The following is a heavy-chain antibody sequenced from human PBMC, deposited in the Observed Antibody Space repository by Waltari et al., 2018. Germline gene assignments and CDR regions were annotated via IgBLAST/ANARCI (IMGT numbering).Heavy chain of an antibody. D-gene: IGHD3-22*01. J-gene: IGHJ5*02. Sequence: QVQLVQSGAEVKKPGASVKVSCKASGYTFTSYGISWVRQAPGQGLEWMGWISAYNVNTNYAHEIQGRVTMPTDTATSTAYMELRSLRSDDTAVYYGAREETYYSDSSGYYHNWFDPWGQGTLVTVSS. V-gene: IGHV1-18*01. CDR1: GYTFTSYG. CDR3: AREETYYSDSSGYYHNWFDP. CDR2: ISAYNVNT.